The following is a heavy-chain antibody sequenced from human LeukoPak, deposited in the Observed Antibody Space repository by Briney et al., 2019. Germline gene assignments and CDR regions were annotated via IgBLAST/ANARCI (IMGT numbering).Heavy chain of an antibody. J-gene: IGHJ3*01. V-gene: IGHV4-4*07. Sequence: SETLSLTCTVSGDSISFFYWNWIRQPAGKGLEWNGRIYNSGSTNYNPSLKSRVAMSVDTSKDQFSLRLTSVTAADTAVYYCASVEMAHNTEGAFVFWGLGTLVTVSS. CDR1: GDSISFFY. CDR2: IYNSGST. CDR3: ASVEMAHNTEGAFVF. D-gene: IGHD5-24*01.